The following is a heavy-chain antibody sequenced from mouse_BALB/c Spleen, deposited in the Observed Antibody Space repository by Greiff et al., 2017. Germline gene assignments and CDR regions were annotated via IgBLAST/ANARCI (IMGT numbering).Heavy chain of an antibody. Sequence: EVQLVESGGGLVQPGGSRKLSCAASGFTFSSFGMHWVRQAPEKGLEWVAYISSGSSTIYYADTVKGRFTISRDNPKNTLFLQMTSLRSEDTAMYYCARGTTVVLDYWGQGTTLTVSS. CDR3: ARGTTVVLDY. V-gene: IGHV5-17*02. D-gene: IGHD1-1*01. J-gene: IGHJ2*01. CDR2: ISSGSSTI. CDR1: GFTFSSFG.